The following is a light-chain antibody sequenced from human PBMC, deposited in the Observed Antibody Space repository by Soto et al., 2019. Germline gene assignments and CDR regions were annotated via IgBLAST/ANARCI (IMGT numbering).Light chain of an antibody. CDR2: GVT. CDR1: SSDVGAYYS. J-gene: IGLJ1*01. Sequence: QSALTQPASVSGSPGQSITISCTGTSSDVGAYYSVPWYQHHPGKAPKLIIYGVTNRPSGVSNRFSGSKSGNTASLTISGLQAEDEADYHCSSYTSGSSHYVFGTGTKLTVL. V-gene: IGLV2-14*01. CDR3: SSYTSGSSHYV.